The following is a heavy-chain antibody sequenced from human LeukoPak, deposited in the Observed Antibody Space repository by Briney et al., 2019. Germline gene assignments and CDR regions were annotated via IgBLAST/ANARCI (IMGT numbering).Heavy chain of an antibody. J-gene: IGHJ6*03. CDR1: GGSISSSSYY. V-gene: IGHV4-39*05. CDR3: VSRATVTTYYYYYMDV. Sequence: SETPSLTCTVSGGSISSSSYYWGWIRQPPGKGLEWIGSIYYSGSTYYNPSLKSRVTISVDTSKNQFSLTLSSVTAADTAVYYCVSRATVTTYYYYYMDVWGKGTTVTVSS. CDR2: IYYSGST. D-gene: IGHD4-17*01.